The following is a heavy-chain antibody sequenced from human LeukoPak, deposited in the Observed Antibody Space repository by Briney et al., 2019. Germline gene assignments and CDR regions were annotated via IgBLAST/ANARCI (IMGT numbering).Heavy chain of an antibody. CDR3: ARVGRSRGSLPNSYYYMDV. J-gene: IGHJ6*03. D-gene: IGHD1-26*01. CDR2: IIPIFGST. Sequence: SVKVSCNASGDIFNSYSVSWVRQAPGQGLEWMGGIIPIFGSTNYAQKFQGRATITTDQSTRTAYMELNSLSSDDTAVYYCARVGRSRGSLPNSYYYMDVWGKGTTVTVSS. CDR1: GDIFNSYS. V-gene: IGHV1-69*05.